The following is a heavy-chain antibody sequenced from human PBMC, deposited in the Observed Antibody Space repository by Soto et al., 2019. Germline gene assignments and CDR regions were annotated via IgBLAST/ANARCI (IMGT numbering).Heavy chain of an antibody. J-gene: IGHJ4*02. Sequence: QVQLQESGPGLVKPSGTLSLTCAVSGDSISSSNWWSWVRQPPGKGLEWLGEMHHDGSANYKPSRRSRVTISVAKSKNKFSLKLNPVTAADTAVYYCAAASSWRLDYWGQGALVTVSS. V-gene: IGHV4-4*02. D-gene: IGHD6-13*01. CDR1: GDSISSSNW. CDR2: MHHDGSA. CDR3: AAASSWRLDY.